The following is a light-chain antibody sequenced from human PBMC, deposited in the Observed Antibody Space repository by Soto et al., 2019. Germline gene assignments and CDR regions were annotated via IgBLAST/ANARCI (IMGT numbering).Light chain of an antibody. CDR1: SSDVGGYNY. J-gene: IGLJ1*01. CDR2: DVS. CDR3: CSYAGSYTRYV. Sequence: QSALTQPRSVSWTPGQSVTISCTRTSSDVGGYNYVSWYQQHPGKAPKLMIYDVSKRPSGVPDRFSGSKSGNTASLTISGLQAEDEADYYCCSYAGSYTRYVFGTGTKLTVL. V-gene: IGLV2-11*01.